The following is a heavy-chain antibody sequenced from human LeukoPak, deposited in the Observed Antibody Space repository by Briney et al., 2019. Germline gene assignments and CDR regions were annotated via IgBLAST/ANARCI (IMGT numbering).Heavy chain of an antibody. V-gene: IGHV3-21*04. CDR2: ISSSSSYI. J-gene: IGHJ5*02. D-gene: IGHD3-10*01. CDR1: GFTFSSYS. CDR3: AREHYYGSGSYYMMVNWFDP. Sequence: GGSLRLSCAASGFTFSSYSMNWVRQAPGKGLEWVSSISSSSSYIYYADSVKGRFTISRDNAKNSLYLQMNSLRAEDTAVYYCAREHYYGSGSYYMMVNWFDPWGQGTLVTVSS.